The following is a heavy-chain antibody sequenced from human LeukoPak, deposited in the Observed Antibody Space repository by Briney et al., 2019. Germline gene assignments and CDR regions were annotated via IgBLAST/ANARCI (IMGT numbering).Heavy chain of an antibody. CDR3: ARDPDYYDSSGYYGPDTKVSN. Sequence: PGGSLRLSCAASGFTFSSYGMHWVRQAPGKGLEWVAVISYDGSNKYYADSVKGRFTISRDNAKNSLYLQMNSLRAEDTAVYYCARDPDYYDSSGYYGPDTKVSNWGQGTLVTVSS. CDR1: GFTFSSYG. J-gene: IGHJ4*02. V-gene: IGHV3-30*03. CDR2: ISYDGSNK. D-gene: IGHD3-22*01.